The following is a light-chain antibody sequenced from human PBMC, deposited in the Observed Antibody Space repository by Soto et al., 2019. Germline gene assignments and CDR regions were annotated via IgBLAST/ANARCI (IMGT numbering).Light chain of an antibody. J-gene: IGKJ1*01. CDR3: QHFKSFPIT. V-gene: IGKV1-13*02. CDR2: ESS. Sequence: AIQLTQSPSSLSASVGARVPITCRARQGISTLLAWYQQKPGKAPKVLIYESSLLQSGVPSRFSGSGSGTDFTLTISSLQPEDFATYYCQHFKSFPITFGQGTKVDIK. CDR1: QGISTL.